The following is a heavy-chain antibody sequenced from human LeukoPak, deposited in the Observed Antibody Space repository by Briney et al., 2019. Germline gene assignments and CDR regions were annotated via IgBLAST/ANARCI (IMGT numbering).Heavy chain of an antibody. Sequence: GGSLRLSCAASGFTFSSYAMHWVRQAPGKGLEWVAFIRDDGSNKYNADSVKGRFTISRDNSKNTLYLQMNSLRAEDTAVYYCARAITNYGYIFDYWGQGTLVTVSS. V-gene: IGHV3-30*02. CDR1: GFTFSSYA. CDR2: IRDDGSNK. CDR3: ARAITNYGYIFDY. J-gene: IGHJ4*02. D-gene: IGHD5-18*01.